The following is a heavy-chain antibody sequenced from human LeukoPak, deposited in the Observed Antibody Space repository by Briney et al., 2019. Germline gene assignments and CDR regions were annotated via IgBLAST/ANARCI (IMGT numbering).Heavy chain of an antibody. D-gene: IGHD6-25*01. V-gene: IGHV3-23*01. Sequence: GGSLRPSCAASGFTFRGFAMSWGREAPGKGVGWGSSISGSSGSTNYADSVKGGFTISRDKSKSTLYLQMNSLRVEDTAVYYCARYAAGGSYHYYMDVWGKGTTVTVSS. CDR3: ARYAAGGSYHYYMDV. J-gene: IGHJ6*03. CDR1: GFTFRGFA. CDR2: ISGSSGST.